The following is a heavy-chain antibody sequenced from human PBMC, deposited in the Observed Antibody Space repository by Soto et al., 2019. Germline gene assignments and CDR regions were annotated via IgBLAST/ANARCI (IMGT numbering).Heavy chain of an antibody. D-gene: IGHD2-21*02. J-gene: IGHJ6*02. CDR3: ARVCGGDCHYSMEV. CDR1: GGSISSGGYY. V-gene: IGHV4-31*03. CDR2: IYYSGRT. Sequence: QVQLQESGPGLVKPSQTLSLTCTVSGGSISSGGYYWSWIRQHPGKGLEWIGYIYYSGRTYYNPSLKSRVTISVETSKNQSSLKPRAVAAADKAVYYCARVCGGDCHYSMEVSGQGTTVTVYS.